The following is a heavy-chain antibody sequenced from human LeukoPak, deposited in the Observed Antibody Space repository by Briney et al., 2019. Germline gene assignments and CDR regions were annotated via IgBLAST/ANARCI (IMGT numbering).Heavy chain of an antibody. D-gene: IGHD3-16*01. CDR1: GFTFSSYG. J-gene: IGHJ4*02. V-gene: IGHV3-30*03. Sequence: PGGSLRLSCAASGFTFSSYGMHWVRQAPGKGLEWVAVISYDGSNKYYADSVTGRFTISRDNSKNTLYLQMNSLRAEDTAVYFCATWRLEMQPWGTSQMWGQGTRVTVSS. CDR2: ISYDGSNK. CDR3: ATWRLEMQPWGTSQM.